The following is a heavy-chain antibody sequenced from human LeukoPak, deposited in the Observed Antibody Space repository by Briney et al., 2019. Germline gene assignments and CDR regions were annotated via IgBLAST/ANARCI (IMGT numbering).Heavy chain of an antibody. D-gene: IGHD2-15*01. CDR1: GYSFTSYW. J-gene: IGHJ6*02. CDR3: ARSNRGYCSGGSCYSTPNLKYYYYYGMDV. Sequence: GESLKISCKGSGYSFTSYWIGWVRQMPGKGLEWMGIIYPGDSDTRYSPSFQGQVTISADKSISTAYLQWSSLKASDTAMYYCARSNRGYCSGGSCYSTPNLKYYYYYGMDVWGQGTTVTVSS. V-gene: IGHV5-51*01. CDR2: IYPGDSDT.